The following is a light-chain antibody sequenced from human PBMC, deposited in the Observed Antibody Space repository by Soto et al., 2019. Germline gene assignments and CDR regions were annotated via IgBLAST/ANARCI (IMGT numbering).Light chain of an antibody. Sequence: DIQMTRFPSSLSASVGDRVTITCPASHDITSYLNWYQHKPGKAPKLLIYDASILEAGVPSRFSGSGSGTDFTFPISSLQPEDVATYYCQKCYYLPIFGPGTTVDFK. V-gene: IGKV1-33*01. CDR1: HDITSY. J-gene: IGKJ3*01. CDR2: DAS. CDR3: QKCYYLPI.